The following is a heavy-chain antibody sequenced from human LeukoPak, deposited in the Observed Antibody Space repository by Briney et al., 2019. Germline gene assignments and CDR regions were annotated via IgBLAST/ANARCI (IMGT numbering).Heavy chain of an antibody. Sequence: SETLSLTCAVYGGSFSGYYWSWIRQPPGKGLEWIGEINHSGSTNYNPSLKSRVTISVDTSKNQFSLKLSSVTAADTAVYYCARERYYYDGSGENYYYYYMDVWGKGTTVTVSS. D-gene: IGHD3-22*01. CDR3: ARERYYYDGSGENYYYYYMDV. V-gene: IGHV4-34*01. CDR2: INHSGST. J-gene: IGHJ6*03. CDR1: GGSFSGYY.